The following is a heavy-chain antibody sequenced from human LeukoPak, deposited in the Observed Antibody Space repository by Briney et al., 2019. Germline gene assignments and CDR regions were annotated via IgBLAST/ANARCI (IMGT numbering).Heavy chain of an antibody. CDR2: IIPIFGTA. Sequence: ASVKVSCKASRGTFSSYAINWVRQAPGQGLEWMGGIIPIFGTANYAQKFQGRVTITADESTSTAYMGLSSLRSDDTAVYYCARTDGYNAPDAFDIWGQGTMVTVSS. CDR1: RGTFSSYA. J-gene: IGHJ3*02. V-gene: IGHV1-69*13. CDR3: ARTDGYNAPDAFDI. D-gene: IGHD5-24*01.